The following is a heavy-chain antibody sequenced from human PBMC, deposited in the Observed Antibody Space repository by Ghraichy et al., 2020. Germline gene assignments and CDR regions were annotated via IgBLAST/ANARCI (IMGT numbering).Heavy chain of an antibody. Sequence: SETLSLTCTVSGGSITTGDYYWTWIRQPPGKGLEWIGYIYYSGITYYNPSLQSRVTISIDTSKNQFSLRLSSVTAADTALYYCARPYCSDTTCYRGSPFDIWGQGTMVTVSS. D-gene: IGHD2-2*01. V-gene: IGHV4-30-4*08. J-gene: IGHJ3*02. CDR3: ARPYCSDTTCYRGSPFDI. CDR1: GGSITTGDYY. CDR2: IYYSGIT.